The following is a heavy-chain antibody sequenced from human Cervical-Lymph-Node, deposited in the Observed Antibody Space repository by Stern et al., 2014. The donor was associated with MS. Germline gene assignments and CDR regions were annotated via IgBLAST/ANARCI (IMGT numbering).Heavy chain of an antibody. CDR3: ARGEPDILTGPTTVYYYGMDV. J-gene: IGHJ6*02. V-gene: IGHV1-69*17. CDR2: IIPIFGIA. CDR1: GGTFSSYA. D-gene: IGHD3-9*01. Sequence: QMQLVQSGAEVKKPGSSVKVSCKASGGTFSSYAISWVRQAPGQGLEWMGGIIPIFGIANYAQKFQGRVTITADKSTSTAYMELSSLRSEDTAVYYCARGEPDILTGPTTVYYYGMDVWGQGTTVTVSS.